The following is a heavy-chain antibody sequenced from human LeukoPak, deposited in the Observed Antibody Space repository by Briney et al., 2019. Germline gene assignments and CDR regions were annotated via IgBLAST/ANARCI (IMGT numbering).Heavy chain of an antibody. CDR3: ARDPYYYDSSGYYHD. CDR2: INPNSGGT. CDR1: GYTFTGYY. D-gene: IGHD3-22*01. Sequence: ASVKVSCKASGYTFTGYYMHWVRQAPGQGLEWMGWINPNSGGTNYAQKFQGRVTMTRDTSISTAYMELSRLRSDDTAVYYCARDPYYYDSSGYYHDWGQGTLVTVSS. V-gene: IGHV1-2*02. J-gene: IGHJ4*02.